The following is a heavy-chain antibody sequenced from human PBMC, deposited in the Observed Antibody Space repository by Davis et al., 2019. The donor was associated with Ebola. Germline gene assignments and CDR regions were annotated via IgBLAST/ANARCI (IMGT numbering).Heavy chain of an antibody. V-gene: IGHV3-30*04. D-gene: IGHD3-22*01. J-gene: IGHJ4*02. CDR3: TKDRGLLPDY. Sequence: PGGSLRLSCAASGFTFSSYAMHWVRQAPGKGLEWVAVISYDGSNKYYADSVKGRFTISRDNSKNTLYLQMNSLRAEDTAVYYCTKDRGLLPDYWGQGTLVTVSS. CDR1: GFTFSSYA. CDR2: ISYDGSNK.